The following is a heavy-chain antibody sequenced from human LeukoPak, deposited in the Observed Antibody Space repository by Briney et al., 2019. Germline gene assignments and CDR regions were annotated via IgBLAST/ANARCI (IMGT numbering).Heavy chain of an antibody. Sequence: PGGSLRLSCAASGFTFSSYAMSWVRQAPGKGLEWVSAISGSGGSTYYADSVKGRFTISRDNSKNTLYLQMNSLRAEDTAVYYCAKVLERITIFGVVKWYYFDFWGQGTLVTVPS. CDR1: GFTFSSYA. CDR3: AKVLERITIFGVVKWYYFDF. V-gene: IGHV3-23*01. CDR2: ISGSGGST. J-gene: IGHJ4*02. D-gene: IGHD3-3*01.